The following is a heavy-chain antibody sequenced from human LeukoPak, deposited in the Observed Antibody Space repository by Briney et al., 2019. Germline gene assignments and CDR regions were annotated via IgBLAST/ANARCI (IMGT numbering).Heavy chain of an antibody. CDR3: ARAGYYRFDY. CDR2: INSDESTI. J-gene: IGHJ4*02. D-gene: IGHD1-14*01. V-gene: IGHV3-74*01. Sequence: GGSLRLSCAASGFTFSTSWMHWVRQAPGKGPVWVSRINSDESTINYADSVKGRFTISRDNAKNTLYLEMNSLRVDDTAVYYCARAGYYRFDYWGQGALVTVSS. CDR1: GFTFSTSW.